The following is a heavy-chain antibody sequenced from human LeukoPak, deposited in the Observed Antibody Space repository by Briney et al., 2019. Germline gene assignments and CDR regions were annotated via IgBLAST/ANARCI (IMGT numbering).Heavy chain of an antibody. Sequence: GGSLRLSCAASGSTFSSYWMSWVRQAPGKGLEWVANIKQDGSEKYYVDSVKGRFTISRDNAKNSLYLKMNSLRDEDTAVYYCASDLNSSSWYEGVFDYWGQGTLVTVSS. CDR2: IKQDGSEK. V-gene: IGHV3-7*01. CDR3: ASDLNSSSWYEGVFDY. D-gene: IGHD6-13*01. CDR1: GSTFSSYW. J-gene: IGHJ4*02.